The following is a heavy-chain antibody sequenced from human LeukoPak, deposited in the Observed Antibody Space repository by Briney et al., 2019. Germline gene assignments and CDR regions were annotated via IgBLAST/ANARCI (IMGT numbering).Heavy chain of an antibody. CDR2: IHTSGDT. D-gene: IGHD1-1*01. J-gene: IGHJ4*02. V-gene: IGHV4-61*02. Sequence: SQTLSLTCTLSGDYIRSGRYYWTWLRQPAGKALEWIGRIHTSGDTNYSPSLKSRVTISRDTSKNQFSLRLTSVAAADTAVYYCVRDWNGDYFDYWGQGTLVSVSS. CDR3: VRDWNGDYFDY. CDR1: GDYIRSGRYY.